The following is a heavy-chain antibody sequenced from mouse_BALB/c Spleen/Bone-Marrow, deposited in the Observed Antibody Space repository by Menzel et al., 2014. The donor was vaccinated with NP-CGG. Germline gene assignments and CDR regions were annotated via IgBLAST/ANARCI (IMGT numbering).Heavy chain of an antibody. V-gene: IGHV1-14*01. CDR1: GYTFTSYI. J-gene: IGHJ3*01. CDR3: ARWHYYGAY. CDR2: INPYNDDT. D-gene: IGHD1-2*01. Sequence: EVKLVESGPELVKPGASVKMSCKASGYTFTSYIIHWVKQKPGPGLEWIGYINPYNDDTKYNERFRNKAILTSDKSSSTAYMELSSLTSDDSAVYYCARWHYYGAYWGQGTLVTVSA.